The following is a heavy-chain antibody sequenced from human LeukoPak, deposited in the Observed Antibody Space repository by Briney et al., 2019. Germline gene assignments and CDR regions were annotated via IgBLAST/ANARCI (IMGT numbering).Heavy chain of an antibody. J-gene: IGHJ5*02. D-gene: IGHD2/OR15-2a*01. CDR3: ARLLSGGWYEP. Sequence: PSETLSLTCAVSGYSISSGYYWGWIRQPPGNGLEWIGSIYHSGSTYYNPSLKSRVTISVDTSKNQFSLKLSSVTAADMAVYYCARLLSGGWYEPWGQGTLVTVSS. CDR1: GYSISSGYY. CDR2: IYHSGST. V-gene: IGHV4-38-2*01.